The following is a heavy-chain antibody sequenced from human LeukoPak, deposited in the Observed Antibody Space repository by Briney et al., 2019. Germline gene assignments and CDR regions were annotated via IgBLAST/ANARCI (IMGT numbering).Heavy chain of an antibody. J-gene: IGHJ4*02. CDR1: GGSISSSSYY. V-gene: IGHV4-39*07. Sequence: SETLSLTCTVSGGSISSSSYYWGWIRQPPGTGLEWIGSIYYSGSTYYNPSLKSRVTISVDTSKNQFSLKLSSVTAADTAVYYCASHFRAPYYFDYWGQGTLVTVSS. CDR3: ASHFRAPYYFDY. CDR2: IYYSGST.